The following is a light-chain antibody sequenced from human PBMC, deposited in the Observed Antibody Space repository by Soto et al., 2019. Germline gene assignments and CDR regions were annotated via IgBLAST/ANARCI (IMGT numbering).Light chain of an antibody. CDR3: QQGYRSPYT. J-gene: IGKJ2*01. CDR1: PSINIY. Sequence: IQMTQSPSSLSASVGDRVTVTCRASPSINIYLNWYQQKPGKAPTLLIYGASSLQSGVPSRFSGGGSRTDFTLTISSLPPEDFATYYCQQGYRSPYTFGQGTKLVIK. CDR2: GAS. V-gene: IGKV1-39*01.